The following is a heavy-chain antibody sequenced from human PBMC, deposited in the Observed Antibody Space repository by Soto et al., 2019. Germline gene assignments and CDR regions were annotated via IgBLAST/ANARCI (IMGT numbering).Heavy chain of an antibody. J-gene: IGHJ6*02. CDR2: INAGNGNT. Sequence: ASVKVSCKASGYTFTSYAMHWVRQAPGQRLEWMGWINAGNGNTKYSQKFQGRVTITRDTSASTAYMELSSLRSEDTAVYYCARDLGGGGITGTIWYYYYGMDVWGQGTTVTVSS. V-gene: IGHV1-3*01. CDR1: GYTFTSYA. D-gene: IGHD1-7*01. CDR3: ARDLGGGGITGTIWYYYYGMDV.